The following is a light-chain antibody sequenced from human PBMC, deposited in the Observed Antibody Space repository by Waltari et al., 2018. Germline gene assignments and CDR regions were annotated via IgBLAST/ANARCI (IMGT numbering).Light chain of an antibody. Sequence: DVQMTQSPSSLSASVGDRVTITCRASQTISRFLNWYQQKPGKAPKPLIYAASSLQGGVPSRFSGGGSGKDFTLTISSLQPEDFATYYCQQSFSTPQTFGLGTKVEIK. CDR1: QTISRF. V-gene: IGKV1-39*01. CDR3: QQSFSTPQT. CDR2: AAS. J-gene: IGKJ1*01.